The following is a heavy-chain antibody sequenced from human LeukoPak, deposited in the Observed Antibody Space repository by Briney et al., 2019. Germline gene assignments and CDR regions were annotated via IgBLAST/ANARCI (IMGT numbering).Heavy chain of an antibody. Sequence: ASVRASCKASGYTFTSYDINWVQQATGQGLEWMGWMNPNSGNTGYAQKFQGRVTITRNTSISTAYMELSSLRSEDTAVYYCAREKYYYDSSGYNAFDIWGQGTMVTVSS. D-gene: IGHD3-22*01. V-gene: IGHV1-8*03. CDR3: AREKYYYDSSGYNAFDI. CDR1: GYTFTSYD. J-gene: IGHJ3*02. CDR2: MNPNSGNT.